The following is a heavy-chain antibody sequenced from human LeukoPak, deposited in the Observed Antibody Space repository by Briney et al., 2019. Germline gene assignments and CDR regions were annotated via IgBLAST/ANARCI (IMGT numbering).Heavy chain of an antibody. V-gene: IGHV4-39*07. CDR1: GGSISSSSYY. J-gene: IGHJ5*02. CDR2: IYYSGST. Sequence: SETLSLTCIVSGGSISSSSYYWGWIRQPPGKGLEWIGSIYYSGSTYYNPSLKSRVTISVDTSKNQFSLKLSSVTAADTAVYYCARDAEVLFPTPLGWFDPWGQGTLVTVSS. CDR3: ARDAEVLFPTPLGWFDP. D-gene: IGHD3-10*02.